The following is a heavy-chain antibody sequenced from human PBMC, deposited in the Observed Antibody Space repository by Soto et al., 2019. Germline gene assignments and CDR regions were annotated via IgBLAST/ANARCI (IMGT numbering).Heavy chain of an antibody. V-gene: IGHV4-61*01. CDR3: ARSAVDEYSGTYAAHFDY. J-gene: IGHJ4*02. CDR1: GGSISSSSYY. Sequence: SETLSLTCTVSGGSISSSSYYWSWIRQPPGKGLEWIGYIYYSGSTNYNPSLKSRVTISVDTSKKQFSLKLSSVTDADTAVYYCARSAVDEYSGTYAAHFDYWGQGTLVTVSS. CDR2: IYYSGST. D-gene: IGHD1-26*01.